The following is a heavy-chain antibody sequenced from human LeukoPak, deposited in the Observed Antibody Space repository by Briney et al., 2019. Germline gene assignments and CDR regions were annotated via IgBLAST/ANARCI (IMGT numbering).Heavy chain of an antibody. CDR1: GGSISSSSYY. D-gene: IGHD6-19*01. Sequence: SETLSLTCTVSGGSISSSSYYWGWIRQPPGKGLEWIGSIYYSGSTYYNPSLKSRVTISVDTPKNQFSLKLSSVTAADTAVYYCARIIAVAQPRSYYYYYYYMDVWGKGTTVTVSS. V-gene: IGHV4-39*01. CDR3: ARIIAVAQPRSYYYYYYYMDV. J-gene: IGHJ6*03. CDR2: IYYSGST.